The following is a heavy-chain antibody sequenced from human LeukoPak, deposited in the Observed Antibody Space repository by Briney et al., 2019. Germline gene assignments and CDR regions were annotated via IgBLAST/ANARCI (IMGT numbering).Heavy chain of an antibody. D-gene: IGHD2-2*01. Sequence: RASVKVSCKASGYTFTSYGISWVRQAPGQGLEWMGWISAYNGNTNYAQKLQGRVTMTTDTSTSTAYMELRSLRSDDTAMYYCARDRIVVVPAANVWFDPWGQGTLVTVSS. J-gene: IGHJ5*02. CDR3: ARDRIVVVPAANVWFDP. CDR2: ISAYNGNT. CDR1: GYTFTSYG. V-gene: IGHV1-18*01.